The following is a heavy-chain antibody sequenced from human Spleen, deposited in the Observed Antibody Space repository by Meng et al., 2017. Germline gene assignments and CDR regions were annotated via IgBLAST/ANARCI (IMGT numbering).Heavy chain of an antibody. CDR3: ARLAMAGKNYPTDY. D-gene: IGHD6-19*01. CDR1: QFNVSSNF. V-gene: IGHV3-53*01. J-gene: IGHJ4*02. CDR2: MYAGSNT. Sequence: EVQLVESGGGLIQPGGSLRLSCAASQFNVSSNFMNWVRRAPGKGLEWVSIMYAGSNTYYTDSVKGRFTISRDSSKNTLYLQMNSLRAEDTAVYYCARLAMAGKNYPTDYWGQGTLVTVSS.